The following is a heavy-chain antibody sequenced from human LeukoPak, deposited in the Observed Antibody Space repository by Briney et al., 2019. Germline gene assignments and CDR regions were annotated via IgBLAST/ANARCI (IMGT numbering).Heavy chain of an antibody. CDR2: IYSVGST. CDR1: GFTVSSNY. J-gene: IGHJ4*02. CDR3: AKDDPTMIVVAPPSD. D-gene: IGHD3-22*01. Sequence: TGGSLRLSCAASGFTVSSNYMSWVRQAPGKGLGWVSVIYSVGSTYYADSVTGRFTISRDNSKNTLYLQMNGLRAEATAVYYCAKDDPTMIVVAPPSDWGQGTLVTVSS. V-gene: IGHV3-66*01.